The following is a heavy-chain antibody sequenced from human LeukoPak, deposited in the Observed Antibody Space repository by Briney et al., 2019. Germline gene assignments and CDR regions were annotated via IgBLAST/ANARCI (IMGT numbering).Heavy chain of an antibody. CDR2: IYYSGST. J-gene: IGHJ4*02. CDR1: GGSISSYY. CDR3: ARHLSGYSSSWYDY. V-gene: IGHV4-59*08. D-gene: IGHD6-13*01. Sequence: SETLSLTCTVSGGSISSYYWSWIRQPPGKGLEWIGYIYYSGSTNYNPSLKSRVTISVDTSKNQFSLKLSSVTAADTAVYYCARHLSGYSSSWYDYWGQGTLVTVSS.